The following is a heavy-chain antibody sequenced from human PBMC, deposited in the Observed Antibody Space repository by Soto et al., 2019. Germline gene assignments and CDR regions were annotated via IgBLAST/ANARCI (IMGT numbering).Heavy chain of an antibody. D-gene: IGHD4-4*01. CDR3: AMLMTTVSTTAYYYYYYMDV. CDR2: INHSGST. V-gene: IGHV4-34*01. Sequence: SETLSLTCAVYGGSFSGYYWSWIRQPPGKGLEWIGEINHSGSTNYNPSLKSRVTISVDTSKNQFSLKLSSVTAADTAVYYCAMLMTTVSTTAYYYYYYMDVWGKGTTVTVSS. CDR1: GGSFSGYY. J-gene: IGHJ6*03.